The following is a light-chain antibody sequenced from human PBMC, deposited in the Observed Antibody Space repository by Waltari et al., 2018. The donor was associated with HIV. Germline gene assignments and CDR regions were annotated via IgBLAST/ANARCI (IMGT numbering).Light chain of an antibody. CDR2: SSS. CDR1: QGIGSH. CDR3: QQYDTYPPT. J-gene: IGKJ2*01. V-gene: IGKV1-16*01. Sequence: DIQMTQSPSSVSASIGDRVTITCRASQGIGSHVAWFQQKPGQAPTSLIYSSSRLQSGVSKRFSGGGSGTEFTLTIDSLQSEDFGNYFCQQYDTYPPTFAQGT.